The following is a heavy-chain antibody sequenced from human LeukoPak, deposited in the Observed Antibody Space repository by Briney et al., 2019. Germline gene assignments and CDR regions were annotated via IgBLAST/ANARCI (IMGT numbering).Heavy chain of an antibody. CDR2: ISYDGSNK. CDR1: GFTLSSYG. CDR3: ARAVVVAASYDY. J-gene: IGHJ4*02. D-gene: IGHD2-15*01. Sequence: GGFLRLSCAASGFTLSSYGMHWVRQAPGKGLEWVAVISYDGSNKYYADSVKGRFTISRDNSKNTLYLQMNSLRAEDTAVYYCARAVVVAASYDYWGQGTLVTVSS. V-gene: IGHV3-30*03.